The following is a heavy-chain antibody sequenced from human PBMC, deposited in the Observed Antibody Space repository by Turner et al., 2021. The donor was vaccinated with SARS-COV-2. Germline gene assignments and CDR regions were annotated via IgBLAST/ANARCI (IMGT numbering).Heavy chain of an antibody. Sequence: EVQLVESGGGLVKPGGSLRLSCAASGFTFSSYSMNWVSSISSSSSYIYYADSMKRRFTISRDNAKNSLYLQMNSLRAEDTAVYYCARDHRPVVVPAAKRAGSYYYGMDVWGQGTTVTVSS. CDR1: GFTFSSYS. CDR3: ARDHRPVVVPAAKRAGSYYYGMDV. D-gene: IGHD2-2*01. CDR2: ISSSSSYI. J-gene: IGHJ6*02. V-gene: IGHV3-21*01.